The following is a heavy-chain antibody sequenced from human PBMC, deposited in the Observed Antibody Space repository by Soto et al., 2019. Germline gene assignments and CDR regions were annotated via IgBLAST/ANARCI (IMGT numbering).Heavy chain of an antibody. D-gene: IGHD5-12*01. CDR1: GGSVSGGRYQ. Sequence: QVQLQESGPGLAKPSETLSLTCSVSGGSVSGGRYQWTWIRQAPGKGLEWIGYVHFSGGTNYNPSLESRVTISIDTSRDQFSLKLTSLTAADTAVYFCARDNMATFDYHYYGMDVWGQGTTVTVSS. V-gene: IGHV4-61*01. J-gene: IGHJ6*02. CDR3: ARDNMATFDYHYYGMDV. CDR2: VHFSGGT.